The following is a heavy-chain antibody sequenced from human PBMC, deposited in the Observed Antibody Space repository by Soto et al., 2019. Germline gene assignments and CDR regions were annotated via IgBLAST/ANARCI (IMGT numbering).Heavy chain of an antibody. CDR3: ARDRAFTVVSYYYYGMDV. CDR2: ISYDGSNK. V-gene: IGHV3-30-3*01. J-gene: IGHJ6*02. CDR1: GFTFSSNA. D-gene: IGHD4-4*01. Sequence: QVQLVESGGGVVQPGRSLRLSCAASGFTFSSNAMHWVRQAPGKGLEWVAVISYDGSNKYYADSVKGRLTISRDNSKNTLYLQMNSLRAEDTAVYYCARDRAFTVVSYYYYGMDVWGQGTTVTVSS.